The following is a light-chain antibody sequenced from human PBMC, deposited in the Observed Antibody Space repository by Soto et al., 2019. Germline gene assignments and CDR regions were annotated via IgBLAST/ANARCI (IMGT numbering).Light chain of an antibody. CDR2: AAS. CDR3: QQYNSYSLT. CDR1: QGISGW. V-gene: IGKV1D-16*01. Sequence: DIHMTPSPSSLSASVGDRVTITCRASQGISGWLACYQQRLEKASKSLIYAASSLQSGVPSRFSGSGSGTDFTLTISSLQPEDFATYHFQQYNSYSLTFGQGTKV. J-gene: IGKJ1*01.